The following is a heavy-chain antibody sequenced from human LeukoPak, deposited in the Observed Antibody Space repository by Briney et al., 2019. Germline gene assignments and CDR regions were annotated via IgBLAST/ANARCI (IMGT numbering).Heavy chain of an antibody. CDR2: INQDGHEK. J-gene: IGHJ4*02. CDR1: GFTFSSYW. CDR3: AKGRDYGDY. V-gene: IGHV3-7*01. Sequence: GGSLTLSCVVSGFTFSSYWMTWVRQVPGKGLQWVANINQDGHEKYYMDSMKGRLNISRDNTENSVFLQLTSLRPEDTGIYFCAKGRDYGDYWGQGTLVAVS.